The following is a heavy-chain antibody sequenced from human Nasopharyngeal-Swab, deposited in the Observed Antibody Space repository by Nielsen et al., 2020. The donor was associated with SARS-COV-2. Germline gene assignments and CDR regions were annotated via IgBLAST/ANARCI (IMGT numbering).Heavy chain of an antibody. CDR1: GGSISSAKW. V-gene: IGHV4-4*02. J-gene: IGHJ4*02. Sequence: SETLSLTCDVSGGSISSAKWWSWVRQPPGKGLEWIGEIHHSGNTNYNPSLKSRVTISLDKSKSQFYLKLTSVTAADTAVYYCARGGLFNWLFNYWGQGALVTVSS. D-gene: IGHD3-9*01. CDR2: IHHSGNT. CDR3: ARGGLFNWLFNY.